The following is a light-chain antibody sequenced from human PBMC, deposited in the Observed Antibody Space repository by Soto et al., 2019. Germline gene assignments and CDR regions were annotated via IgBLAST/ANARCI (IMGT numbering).Light chain of an antibody. CDR3: AAWDDSLNGVV. CDR1: SSNIGSNT. Sequence: QTVVTQPPSASATPGQRVTISCSGGSSNIGSNTVNWCQQLPGTAPKLLIHSNNQRPSGVPDRFSGSKSGTSASLAISGLQSEDEADYYCAAWDDSLNGVVFGGGTKLTVL. CDR2: SNN. V-gene: IGLV1-44*01. J-gene: IGLJ2*01.